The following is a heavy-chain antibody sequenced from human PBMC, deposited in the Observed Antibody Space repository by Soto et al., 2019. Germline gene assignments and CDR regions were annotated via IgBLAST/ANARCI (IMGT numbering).Heavy chain of an antibody. D-gene: IGHD2-2*01. CDR3: AKAQVYCSSTSCYRYWYFDL. Sequence: PGGSLRLSCAASGFTFSSYAMSWVRQAPGKGLEWVSAISGSGGSTYYADSVKGRFTISRDNSKNTLYLQMNSLRAEDTAVYYCAKAQVYCSSTSCYRYWYFDLWGRGTLVTVSS. V-gene: IGHV3-23*01. CDR1: GFTFSSYA. J-gene: IGHJ2*01. CDR2: ISGSGGST.